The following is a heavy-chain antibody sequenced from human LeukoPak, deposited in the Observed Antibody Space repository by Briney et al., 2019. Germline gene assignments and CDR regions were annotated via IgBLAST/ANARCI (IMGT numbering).Heavy chain of an antibody. CDR3: AKDRAPTTGSSDY. Sequence: GGTLRLSCAASGFIFSSYGMSWVRQAPGKGLEWVSGISGSGGSAYYADSVKGRFTISRDSSKNTLYLQMNSLRAEDTAVYYCAKDRAPTTGSSDYWGQGTLVTVSS. V-gene: IGHV3-23*01. J-gene: IGHJ4*02. CDR2: ISGSGGSA. D-gene: IGHD3-10*01. CDR1: GFIFSSYG.